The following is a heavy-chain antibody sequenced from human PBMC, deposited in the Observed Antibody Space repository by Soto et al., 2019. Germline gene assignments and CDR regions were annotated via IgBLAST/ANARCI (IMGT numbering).Heavy chain of an antibody. D-gene: IGHD2-21*01. J-gene: IGHJ6*02. CDR1: GFTFSSYS. V-gene: IGHV3-48*02. CDR2: ISSSSSTI. Sequence: PGGSLRLSCAASGFTFSSYSMNWVRQAPGKGLEWVSYISSSSSTIYYADSVKGRFTISRDNAKNSLYLQMNSLRDEDTAVYYCARDGGEYVYDYYYGMDVWGQGTTVIVSS. CDR3: ARDGGEYVYDYYYGMDV.